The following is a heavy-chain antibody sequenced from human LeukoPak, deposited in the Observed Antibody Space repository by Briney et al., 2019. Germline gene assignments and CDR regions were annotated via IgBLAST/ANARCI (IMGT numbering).Heavy chain of an antibody. Sequence: ASVKVSCKASGYRFTTHGISWVRQAPGQGLEWLGWISGYSGKTNSAQNLQGRVTMTTDTSTSTAYMELRNLRSDDTAVYYCGRERLGNCSGGNCHGADYWGQGALVTVSS. CDR2: ISGYSGKT. D-gene: IGHD2-15*01. CDR1: GYRFTTHG. CDR3: GRERLGNCSGGNCHGADY. J-gene: IGHJ4*02. V-gene: IGHV1-18*01.